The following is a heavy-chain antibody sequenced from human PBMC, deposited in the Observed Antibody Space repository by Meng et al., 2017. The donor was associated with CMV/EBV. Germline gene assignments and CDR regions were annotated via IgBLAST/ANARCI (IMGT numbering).Heavy chain of an antibody. CDR1: GFTVSSNY. D-gene: IGHD5-18*01. CDR3: ARDLGFVDTAMVSVY. CDR2: IYSVGST. V-gene: IGHV3-53*05. Sequence: GGSLRLSCAASGFTVSSNYMSWVRQAPGKGLEWVSVIYSVGSTYYADSVKGRFTISRDNSKNTLYLKMDSLRAEDTAVYYCARDLGFVDTAMVSVYWGQGTMVTVSS. J-gene: IGHJ4*02.